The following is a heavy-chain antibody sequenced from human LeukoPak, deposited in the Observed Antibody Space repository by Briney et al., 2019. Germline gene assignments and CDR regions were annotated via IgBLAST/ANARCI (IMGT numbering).Heavy chain of an antibody. J-gene: IGHJ4*02. D-gene: IGHD3-22*01. Sequence: PSETLSLTCAVYGGPFSGYYWSWIRQPPGKGLEWIGEINHSGSTNYNPSLKSRVTISVDTSKNQFSLKLSSVTAADTAVYYCASLLYYDSSGYYGRDYWGQGTLVTVSS. V-gene: IGHV4-34*01. CDR2: INHSGST. CDR3: ASLLYYDSSGYYGRDY. CDR1: GGPFSGYY.